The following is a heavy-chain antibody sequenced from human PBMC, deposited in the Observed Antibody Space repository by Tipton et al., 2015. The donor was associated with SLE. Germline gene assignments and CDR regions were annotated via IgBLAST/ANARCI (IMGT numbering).Heavy chain of an antibody. V-gene: IGHV4-59*01. J-gene: IGHJ4*02. CDR2: IYYSGST. Sequence: TLSLTCTVSGGSISSYYWSWIRQPPGKGLEWIGYIYYSGSTNYNPSLKRRVTISVETSKDQFSLKLSSVTAADTAVYYCARDLEAFDIWGQGTLVTVSS. CDR1: GGSISSYY. D-gene: IGHD3-9*01. CDR3: ARDLEAFDI.